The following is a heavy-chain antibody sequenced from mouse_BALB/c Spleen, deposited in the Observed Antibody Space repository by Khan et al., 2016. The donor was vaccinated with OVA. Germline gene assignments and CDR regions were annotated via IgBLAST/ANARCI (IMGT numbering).Heavy chain of an antibody. J-gene: IGHJ2*01. D-gene: IGHD2-1*01. V-gene: IGHV1S137*01. Sequence: QVRLQQSGPELVRPGVSVKISCKGSGYTFTDYAMYWVKQSHAKSLEWIGLISTYSGNTNYNQKFKGKATMTVDKSSSTAYMELARLASEDSAIYYCARPAYGSYYGNWGQGTALTDSS. CDR1: GYTFTDYA. CDR2: ISTYSGNT. CDR3: ARPAYGSYYGN.